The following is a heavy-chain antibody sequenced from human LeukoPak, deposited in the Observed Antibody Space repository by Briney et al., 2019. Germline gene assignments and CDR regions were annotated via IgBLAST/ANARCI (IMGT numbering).Heavy chain of an antibody. D-gene: IGHD3-22*01. CDR2: ITSRGEST. CDR1: GFTLSIYA. Sequence: GGSLRLSCAASGFTLSIYAMSWVRQAPGEGLQWVSSITSRGESTWYVDSVKGRFTITRDNSENTLYLQMHSLRAEDTAVYYCARDRPNYYGSDGHYYRRDGDYWGRGTLVSVSS. V-gene: IGHV3-23*01. J-gene: IGHJ4*02. CDR3: ARDRPNYYGSDGHYYRRDGDY.